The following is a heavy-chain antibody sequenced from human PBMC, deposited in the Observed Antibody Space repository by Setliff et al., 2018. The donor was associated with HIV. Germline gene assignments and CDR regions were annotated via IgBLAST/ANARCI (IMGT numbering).Heavy chain of an antibody. CDR2: ISSNGGST. J-gene: IGHJ4*02. CDR1: GFTFSSYV. Sequence: GGSLRLSCTASGFTFSSYVMHWVRQAPGKGLEYVSAISSNGGSTYYADSVKCRFTISRDNSKNTLYLQMSSLTVEDTAVYYCVKAVIVVIPSAIFDYWGQGTLVTVSS. D-gene: IGHD2-2*01. CDR3: VKAVIVVIPSAIFDY. V-gene: IGHV3-64D*09.